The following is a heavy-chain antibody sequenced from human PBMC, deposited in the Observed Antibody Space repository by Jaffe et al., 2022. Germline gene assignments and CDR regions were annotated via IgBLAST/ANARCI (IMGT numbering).Heavy chain of an antibody. J-gene: IGHJ1*01. D-gene: IGHD6-19*01. V-gene: IGHV3-23*01. CDR2: ISGSGGST. Sequence: EVQLLESGGGLVQPGGSLRLSCAASGFTFSSYAMSWVRQAPGKGLEWVSAISGSGGSTYYADSVKGRFTISRDNSKNTLYLQMNSLRAEDTAVYYCAWGGWYESEYFQHWGQGTLVTVSS. CDR3: AWGGWYESEYFQH. CDR1: GFTFSSYA.